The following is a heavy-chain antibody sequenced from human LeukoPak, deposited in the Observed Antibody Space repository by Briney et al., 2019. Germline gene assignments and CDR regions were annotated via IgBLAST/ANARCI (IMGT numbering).Heavy chain of an antibody. J-gene: IGHJ5*02. CDR1: GGSMSSYY. CDR2: IYTTGST. CDR3: ARASSFHWFDP. D-gene: IGHD6-6*01. V-gene: IGHV4-4*07. Sequence: SETLSLTCTVSGGSMSSYYWTSVRQPAGKGLEWIGRIYTTGSTNYNPSLKSRVTMSIDTSKNQFSLKLSSVTAADTAVYYCARASSFHWFDPWGQGTLVTVSS.